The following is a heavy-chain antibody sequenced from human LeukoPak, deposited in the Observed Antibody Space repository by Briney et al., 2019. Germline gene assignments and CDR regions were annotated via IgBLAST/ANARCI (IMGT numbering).Heavy chain of an antibody. Sequence: SATLSLTCTVSGDSISSSSYYWGWIRQPPGKGLEWIGSSYYSGNTYYNPSLKSRVTISVDTSKNQFSLKLSSVTAADTAVYYCARDLGGGYSPFDYWGQGTLVTVSS. D-gene: IGHD1-26*01. CDR2: SYYSGNT. CDR3: ARDLGGGYSPFDY. J-gene: IGHJ4*02. V-gene: IGHV4-39*07. CDR1: GDSISSSSYY.